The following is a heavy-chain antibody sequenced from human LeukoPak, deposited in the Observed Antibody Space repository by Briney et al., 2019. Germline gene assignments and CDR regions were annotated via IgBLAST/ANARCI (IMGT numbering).Heavy chain of an antibody. D-gene: IGHD3-22*01. J-gene: IGHJ5*02. CDR1: GGSFSGYY. CDR2: INHSGST. CDR3: ARSYPYDRSGYYYYWFDP. Sequence: SETLSLTCAVYGGSFSGYYWSWIRQPPGKGLEWIGEINHSGSTNYNPSLKSRVTISVDTSKNQFSLKLSSVTAADTAVYYCARSYPYDRSGYYYYWFDPWGQGTLVTVSS. V-gene: IGHV4-34*01.